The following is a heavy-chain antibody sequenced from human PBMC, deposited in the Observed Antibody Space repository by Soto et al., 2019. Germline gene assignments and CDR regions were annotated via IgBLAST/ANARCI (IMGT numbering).Heavy chain of an antibody. CDR2: ISVSGDKT. D-gene: IGHD5-12*01. V-gene: IGHV3-23*01. Sequence: EVHLLESGGDLVQPGGSLRLSCAASGFSFTAYIMSWFRQAPGQGLEWVSAISVSGDKTDYADSVKGRFTISRDDAKNTLYLQLNSLRVDDTAIYYCAKGGWLDDCGQGTLVIVSS. CDR3: AKGGWLDD. J-gene: IGHJ4*02. CDR1: GFSFTAYI.